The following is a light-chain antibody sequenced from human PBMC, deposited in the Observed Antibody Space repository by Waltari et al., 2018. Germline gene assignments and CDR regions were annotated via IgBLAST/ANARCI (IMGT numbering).Light chain of an antibody. J-gene: IGKJ4*01. CDR3: QHRSKWPLT. CDR1: QSVGNY. CDR2: EAS. V-gene: IGKV3-11*01. Sequence: EIVLTQSPATLYLSPGERATLSCRASQSVGNYLVWYQQKPGQAPRLLIYEASNRATGIPARFSGSGSGTDFTLTISSLEPEDSAVYYCQHRSKWPLTFGGGTKVEIK.